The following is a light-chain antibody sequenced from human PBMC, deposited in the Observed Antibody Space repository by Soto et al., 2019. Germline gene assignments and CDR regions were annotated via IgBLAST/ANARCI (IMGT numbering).Light chain of an antibody. Sequence: DIQMTQSPSTLSAFVGDRVTITCRASQSISNWLAWYQQKPGKAPKRLIYKASHLASGVPSRFSGSGSGTEFTLTIRSLQPDDFATYYCQQYNRYYTFGQGTKLEI. V-gene: IGKV1-5*03. J-gene: IGKJ2*01. CDR1: QSISNW. CDR3: QQYNRYYT. CDR2: KAS.